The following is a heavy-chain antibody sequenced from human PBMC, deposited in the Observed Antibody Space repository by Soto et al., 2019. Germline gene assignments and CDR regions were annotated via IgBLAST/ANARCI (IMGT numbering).Heavy chain of an antibody. Sequence: SETLSLTCTVSGGSISSGGYYWSWIRQHPGKGLEWIGYIYYSGSTYYNPSLKRRVTISVDTSKNQFSLKLSAVTAADTAVYYCARDSLKYSSSATNKQNYYYYGMDVWGQGTTVTVSS. D-gene: IGHD6-13*01. CDR2: IYYSGST. V-gene: IGHV4-31*03. CDR1: GGSISSGGYY. J-gene: IGHJ6*02. CDR3: ARDSLKYSSSATNKQNYYYYGMDV.